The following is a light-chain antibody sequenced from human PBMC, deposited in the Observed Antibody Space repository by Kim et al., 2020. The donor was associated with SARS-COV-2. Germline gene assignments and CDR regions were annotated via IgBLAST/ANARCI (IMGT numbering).Light chain of an antibody. J-gene: IGKJ4*01. CDR2: GAS. V-gene: IGKV3-20*01. CDR1: QSVPSNY. Sequence: SPGERATLSCRASQSVPSNYLAWYQHKAGEAPRLLISGASFKATGIPDRFAGSGSGTDFTLTISRLEPEDFAVYFCQQYGSSLLTFGGGTKVEIK. CDR3: QQYGSSLLT.